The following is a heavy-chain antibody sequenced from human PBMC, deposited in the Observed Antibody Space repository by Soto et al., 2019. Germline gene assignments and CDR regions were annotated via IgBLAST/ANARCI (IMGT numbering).Heavy chain of an antibody. CDR3: ARGGVGATTIDY. CDR2: ISSSSSYI. Sequence: PGGSLRLSCAASGFTFSSYSMNWVRQAPGKGLEWVSSISSSSSYIYYADSVKGRFTISRHNAKNSLYLQMNSLRAEDTAVYYCARGGVGATTIDYWGQGTLVTVYS. D-gene: IGHD1-26*01. CDR1: GFTFSSYS. V-gene: IGHV3-21*01. J-gene: IGHJ4*02.